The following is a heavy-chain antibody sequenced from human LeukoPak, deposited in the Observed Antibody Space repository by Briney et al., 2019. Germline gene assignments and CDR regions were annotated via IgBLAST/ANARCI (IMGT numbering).Heavy chain of an antibody. CDR3: ARDRWDLNWFDP. CDR1: GYTFTSYG. Sequence: ASVKVSCKASGYTFTSYGISWVRQAPGQGLEWMGWISAYNGNTNYAQKLQGRVTMTTDTSASTAYMELSSLRSEDTAVYYCARDRWDLNWFDPWGQGTLVTVSS. CDR2: ISAYNGNT. D-gene: IGHD1-26*01. J-gene: IGHJ5*02. V-gene: IGHV1-18*01.